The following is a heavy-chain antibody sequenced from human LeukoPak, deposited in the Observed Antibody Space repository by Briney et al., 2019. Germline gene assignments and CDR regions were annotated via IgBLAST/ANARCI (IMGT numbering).Heavy chain of an antibody. V-gene: IGHV3-23*01. CDR2: ISASGSNT. J-gene: IGHJ4*02. D-gene: IGHD1-26*01. CDR3: AKGASGSHYYSFDY. CDR1: AFTFSSYG. Sequence: PGGSLRLSCAASAFTFSSYGMSWVRQAPGEGLKWVSIISASGSNTIYADSVKGRFTISRDNSKNTLYLQMNSLRAEDTAVYYCAKGASGSHYYSFDYWGQGTLVTVSS.